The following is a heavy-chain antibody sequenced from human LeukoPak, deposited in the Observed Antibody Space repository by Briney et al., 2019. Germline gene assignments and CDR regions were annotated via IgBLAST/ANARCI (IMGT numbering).Heavy chain of an antibody. V-gene: IGHV1-2*02. Sequence: ASVKVFCKASGYTFTSYYMHWVRQAPGQGLEWMGWINPNSGGTNYAQKFQGRVTMTRDTSISTAYMELSRLRSDDTAVYYCAKVVITQGVFDYWGQGTLVTVSS. J-gene: IGHJ4*02. CDR3: AKVVITQGVFDY. D-gene: IGHD3-22*01. CDR1: GYTFTSYY. CDR2: INPNSGGT.